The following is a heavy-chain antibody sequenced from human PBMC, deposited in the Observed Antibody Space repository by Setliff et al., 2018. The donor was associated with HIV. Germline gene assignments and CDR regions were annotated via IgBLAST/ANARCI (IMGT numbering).Heavy chain of an antibody. CDR3: ARHSPSDY. CDR2: IYNSAST. CDR1: NGSISTDY. V-gene: IGHV4-59*08. J-gene: IGHJ4*02. Sequence: SETLSLTCTVSNGSISTDYWTWIRQPPGKGLEWIGYIYNSASTSYNPSLKSRVTISVDTSKNQFSLKLSSVTAADTAVYYCARHSPSDYWGQGTLVTVSS.